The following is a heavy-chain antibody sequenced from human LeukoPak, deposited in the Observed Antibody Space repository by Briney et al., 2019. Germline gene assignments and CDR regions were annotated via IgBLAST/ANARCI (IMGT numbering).Heavy chain of an antibody. CDR2: ICSSSSYI. Sequence: GGSLRLSCAASGFTFSTYSMNWVRQAPGKGLEWVSSICSSSSYIYYADSVMGRFTISRDNAKNSLYLQMNSLRAEDTAVYYCARDRTAVKVLDYWGQGALVTVSS. V-gene: IGHV3-21*01. CDR1: GFTFSTYS. CDR3: ARDRTAVKVLDY. J-gene: IGHJ4*02. D-gene: IGHD4-11*01.